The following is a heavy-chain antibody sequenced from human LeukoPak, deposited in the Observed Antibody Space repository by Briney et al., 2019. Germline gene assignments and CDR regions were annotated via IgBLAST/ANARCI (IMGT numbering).Heavy chain of an antibody. V-gene: IGHV1-18*01. CDR1: GYTFTSYG. D-gene: IGHD3-3*01. CDR2: ISAYNGNT. Sequence: GASVKVSCKASGYTFTSYGISWVRRAPGQGLEWMGWISAYNGNTNYAQKLQGRVTMTTDTSTSTAYMELRSLRSDDTAVYYCAREIWGGTIFGVAYFDYWGQGTLVTVSS. J-gene: IGHJ4*02. CDR3: AREIWGGTIFGVAYFDY.